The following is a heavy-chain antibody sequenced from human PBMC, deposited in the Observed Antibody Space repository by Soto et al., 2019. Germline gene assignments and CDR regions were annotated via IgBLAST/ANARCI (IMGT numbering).Heavy chain of an antibody. D-gene: IGHD2-2*01. J-gene: IGHJ3*02. CDR1: GYTLTELS. CDR2: FEPEDGET. V-gene: IGHV1-24*01. CDR3: ASSGYIVLIPAAMMGAFDI. Sequence: QVQLVQSGAEVKKPGASVKVSCKVSGYTLTELSMHWVRQAPGKGLEWMAGFEPEDGETIYAQNSQGSITMAEDTSTETAYMELWILRSEDTDVYCWASSGYIVLIPAAMMGAFDIWGQGTMVTVSS.